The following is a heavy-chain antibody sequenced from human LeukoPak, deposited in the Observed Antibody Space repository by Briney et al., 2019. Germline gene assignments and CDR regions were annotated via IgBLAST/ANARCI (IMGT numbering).Heavy chain of an antibody. J-gene: IGHJ3*02. D-gene: IGHD3-22*01. CDR3: ARAAYYYDSSGAFDI. Sequence: ASVKLSCKACGYTFTSYYMHWVRQAPGQGLEGMGIINYSGGSTCYAQKFQGRVTMTRDTSTSTVYMELSSLRSEDTAVYYCARAAYYYDSSGAFDIWGQGTMVTVS. V-gene: IGHV1-46*01. CDR2: INYSGGST. CDR1: GYTFTSYY.